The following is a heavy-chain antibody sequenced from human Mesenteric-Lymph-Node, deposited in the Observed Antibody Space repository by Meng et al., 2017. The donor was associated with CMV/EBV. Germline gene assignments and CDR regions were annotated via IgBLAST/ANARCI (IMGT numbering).Heavy chain of an antibody. Sequence: GESLKISCAASRFTFRNAWMSWVRQAAGKGLEWVGRIKSKSDGGTTDYAASVKGRFTISRDDSRNTLYLQMNSLRAEDTAVYYCARAGDIVVVPAAPFYGMDVWGQGTTVTVSS. CDR2: IKSKSDGGTT. V-gene: IGHV3-15*05. CDR1: RFTFRNAW. J-gene: IGHJ6*02. D-gene: IGHD2-2*01. CDR3: ARAGDIVVVPAAPFYGMDV.